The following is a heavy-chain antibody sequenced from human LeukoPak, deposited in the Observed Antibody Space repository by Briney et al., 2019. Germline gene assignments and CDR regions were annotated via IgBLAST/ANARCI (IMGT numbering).Heavy chain of an antibody. CDR2: ISNSETT. CDR1: GGSVTSYY. J-gene: IGHJ4*02. D-gene: IGHD3-16*02. CDR3: ARGERRLSTFDY. Sequence: SETLALTCSVSGGSVTSYYWNWVRQTPGKGLEWIGYISNSETTDYGPSFKSRVTMSLDTSKNQFSLKLSSVTAADTAVYYCARGERRLSTFDYWGQGTLVTVSS. V-gene: IGHV4-59*08.